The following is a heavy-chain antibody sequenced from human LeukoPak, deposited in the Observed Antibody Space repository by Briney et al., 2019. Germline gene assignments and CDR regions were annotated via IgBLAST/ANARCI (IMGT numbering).Heavy chain of an antibody. D-gene: IGHD3-10*01. V-gene: IGHV3-53*01. CDR1: GFTVSSNS. Sequence: GGSLRLSCAASGFTVSSNSMNWVRQAPGKGLQWVSVIYSGGNTYYADSVKGRFTISRDNSKNTLYLQMNSLRAEDTAVYYCARENNFGSGMDVWGQGTTVTVSS. CDR2: IYSGGNT. CDR3: ARENNFGSGMDV. J-gene: IGHJ6*02.